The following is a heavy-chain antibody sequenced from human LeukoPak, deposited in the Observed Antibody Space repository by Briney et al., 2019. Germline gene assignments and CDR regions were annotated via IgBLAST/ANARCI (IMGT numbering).Heavy chain of an antibody. J-gene: IGHJ4*02. Sequence: GGSLRLSCAASGFTFSSYAMSWVRQAPGKGLEWVSAISGSGGSTYYADSVKGRFTISRDNSKNTLYLQMNSLRAEDTAVYYCASDFKYCSGGSCYSAIDYWGQGTLVTASS. D-gene: IGHD2-15*01. CDR2: ISGSGGST. CDR3: ASDFKYCSGGSCYSAIDY. CDR1: GFTFSSYA. V-gene: IGHV3-23*01.